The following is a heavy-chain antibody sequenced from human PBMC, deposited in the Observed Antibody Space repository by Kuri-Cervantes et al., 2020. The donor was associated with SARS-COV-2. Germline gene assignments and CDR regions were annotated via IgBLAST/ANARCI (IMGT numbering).Heavy chain of an antibody. CDR3: AIIESSSDYYYYYGMDV. J-gene: IGHJ6*02. CDR2: ISSSSSYI. V-gene: IGHV3-21*01. CDR1: GFTFSSYS. D-gene: IGHD3-10*01. Sequence: GESLKISCAASGFTFSSYSMNWVRQAPGKELEWVSSISSSSSYIYYADSVKGRFTISRDNAKNSLYLQMNSLRAEDTAVYYCAIIESSSDYYYYYGMDVWDQGTTVTVSS.